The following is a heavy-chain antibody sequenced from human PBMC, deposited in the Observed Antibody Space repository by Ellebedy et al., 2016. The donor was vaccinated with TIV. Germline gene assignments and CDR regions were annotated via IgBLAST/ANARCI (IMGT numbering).Heavy chain of an antibody. Sequence: GESLKISCAASGFTFSSYSMNWVRQAPGKGLEWVSYISSSSSTIYYADSVKGRFTISRDNAKNSLYLQMNSLRDEDTAVYYCARDQALRYFDWTSTYYFDYWGQGTLVTVSS. J-gene: IGHJ4*02. D-gene: IGHD3-9*01. CDR2: ISSSSSTI. V-gene: IGHV3-48*02. CDR1: GFTFSSYS. CDR3: ARDQALRYFDWTSTYYFDY.